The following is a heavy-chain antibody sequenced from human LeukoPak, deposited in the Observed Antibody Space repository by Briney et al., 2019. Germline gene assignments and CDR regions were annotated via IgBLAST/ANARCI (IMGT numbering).Heavy chain of an antibody. Sequence: ASVKVSCKTYGYTFTSHGISWVRQAPGQGLEWMGWISAYNGNTNYAQKLQGRVTMTTDTSTSTTYMELRSLRSDDTAVYYCASLYYYDSSGYYSPDDAFDIWGQGAMVTVSS. V-gene: IGHV1-18*01. D-gene: IGHD3-22*01. J-gene: IGHJ3*02. CDR1: GYTFTSHG. CDR2: ISAYNGNT. CDR3: ASLYYYDSSGYYSPDDAFDI.